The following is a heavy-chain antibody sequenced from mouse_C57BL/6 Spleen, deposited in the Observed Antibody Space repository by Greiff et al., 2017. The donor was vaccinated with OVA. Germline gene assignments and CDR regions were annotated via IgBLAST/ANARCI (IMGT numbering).Heavy chain of an antibody. V-gene: IGHV1-69*01. CDR2: IDPSDSYT. CDR1: GYTFTSYW. CDR3: ASSGKGYFDV. J-gene: IGHJ1*03. Sequence: VQLQQPGAELVMPGASVKLSCKASGYTFTSYWMHWVKQRPGQGLEWIGEIDPSDSYTNYNQKFKGKSTLTVDKSSSTAYMQLSSLTSEDSAVYYCASSGKGYFDVWGTGTTVTVSS. D-gene: IGHD1-3*01.